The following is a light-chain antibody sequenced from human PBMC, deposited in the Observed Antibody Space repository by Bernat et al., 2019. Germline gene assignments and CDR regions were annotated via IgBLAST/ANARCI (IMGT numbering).Light chain of an antibody. J-gene: IGLJ1*01. CDR1: SSDIGSYNY. CDR2: AVA. CDR3: SSYTRSSTYV. Sequence: QSALTQPASVSGSPGQSITISCTGTSSDIGSYNYVSWYQQHPGKAPNLLIYAVANRPSGVSNRFSASKSGNTASLTSSGLQAADEADYYCSSYTRSSTYVFGTGTKVTVL. V-gene: IGLV2-14*03.